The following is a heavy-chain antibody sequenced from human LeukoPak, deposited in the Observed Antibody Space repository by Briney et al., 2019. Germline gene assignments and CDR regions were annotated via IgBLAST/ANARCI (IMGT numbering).Heavy chain of an antibody. CDR1: GFTFSSYS. D-gene: IGHD2-21*02. CDR3: ARGLWSLYYFDY. V-gene: IGHV3-21*04. CDR2: ISSSSSYI. Sequence: PGGSLRLSCAASGFTFSSYSMNWVRQAPGKGLEWVSSISSSSSYIYYADSVKGRFTISRDNAKNSLYLQMNSLRAEDTAVYYCARGLWSLYYFDYWGQGTLVTVSS. J-gene: IGHJ4*02.